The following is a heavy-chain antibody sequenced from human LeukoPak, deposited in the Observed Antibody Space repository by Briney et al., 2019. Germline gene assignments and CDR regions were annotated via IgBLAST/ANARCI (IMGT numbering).Heavy chain of an antibody. Sequence: ASVKVSCKASGYIFTGYYMHWVRQAPGQGLEWMGWINPNSGDTNYAQKLQGRVTMTTDTSTSTAYMELRSLRSDDTAVYYCARDGDRAYYYYYMDVWGKGTTVTVSS. CDR1: GYIFTGYY. D-gene: IGHD7-27*01. V-gene: IGHV1-2*02. J-gene: IGHJ6*03. CDR3: ARDGDRAYYYYYMDV. CDR2: INPNSGDT.